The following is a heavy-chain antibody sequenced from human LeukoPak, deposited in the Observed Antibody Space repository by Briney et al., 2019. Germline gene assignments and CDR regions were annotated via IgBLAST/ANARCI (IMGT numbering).Heavy chain of an antibody. V-gene: IGHV1-69*13. CDR1: GGTFSSYA. D-gene: IGHD2-2*01. CDR3: ARDSGNIVVVPAAIPYNWFDP. J-gene: IGHJ5*02. CDR2: IIPIFGTA. Sequence: SVKVSCKASGGTFSSYAISWVRQAPGQGLEWMGGIIPIFGTANYAQKFQGRVTITADESTSTAYMELSSLRSEDTAVYYCARDSGNIVVVPAAIPYNWFDPWGQGTLVTVSS.